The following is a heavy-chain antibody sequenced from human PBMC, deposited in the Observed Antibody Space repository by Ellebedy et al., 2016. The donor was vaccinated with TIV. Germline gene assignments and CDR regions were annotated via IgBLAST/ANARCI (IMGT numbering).Heavy chain of an antibody. D-gene: IGHD3-3*01. J-gene: IGHJ4*02. Sequence: PGGSLRLSCAASGFTFSGYAMRWVRQTPGKGLEWVSTISNTGSRTYYADSVEGRFIISRDNSKRTLYLQMNSLRAEDSAVYYCAKRPWSGPFDYWGQGTLVTVSS. V-gene: IGHV3-23*01. CDR1: GFTFSGYA. CDR3: AKRPWSGPFDY. CDR2: ISNTGSRT.